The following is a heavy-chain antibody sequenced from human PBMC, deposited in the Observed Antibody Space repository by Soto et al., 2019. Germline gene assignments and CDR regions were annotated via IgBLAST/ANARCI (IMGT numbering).Heavy chain of an antibody. Sequence: PSETLSLTCTVSGGSISSYYWSWIRQPPGKGLEWIGYIYYSGSTNYNPSLKSRVTISVDTSKNQFSLKLSSVTAADTAVYYCARTYYDFWSGYSAHYYYGMDVWGQGTTVTVSS. CDR1: GGSISSYY. J-gene: IGHJ6*02. CDR2: IYYSGST. D-gene: IGHD3-3*01. CDR3: ARTYYDFWSGYSAHYYYGMDV. V-gene: IGHV4-59*01.